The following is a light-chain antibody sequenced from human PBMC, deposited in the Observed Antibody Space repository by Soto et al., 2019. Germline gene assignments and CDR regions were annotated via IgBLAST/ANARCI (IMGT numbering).Light chain of an antibody. J-gene: IGLJ3*02. CDR3: AVWDDSLNGGV. V-gene: IGLV1-44*01. Sequence: QSVLTQATSASGTPGQRVTISCSGSSSNIGSNTVNWYQQLPGTAPKLLIYNNAQRPSGVPDRFSGSKSGTSASLAIGGLQSEDEADYYCAVWDDSLNGGVFGGGTKVTVL. CDR1: SSNIGSNT. CDR2: NNA.